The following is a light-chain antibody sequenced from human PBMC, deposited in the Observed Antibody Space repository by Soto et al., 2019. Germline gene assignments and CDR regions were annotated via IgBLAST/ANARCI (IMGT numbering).Light chain of an antibody. CDR2: LEGSGSY. CDR3: ETWDSNTRV. J-gene: IGLJ2*01. V-gene: IGLV4-60*02. Sequence: QSVLTQSSSASASLGSSVKFTCTLSSGHSSYIIAWHQQQPGKAPRYLMKLEGSGSYNKGSGVPDRFSGSSSGADRYLTISHLQFEDEADYYCETWDSNTRVFGGGTKLTVL. CDR1: SGHSSYI.